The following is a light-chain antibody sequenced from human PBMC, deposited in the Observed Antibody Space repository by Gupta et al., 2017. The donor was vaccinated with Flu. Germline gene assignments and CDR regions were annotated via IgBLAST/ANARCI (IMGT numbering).Light chain of an antibody. CDR1: SGHSSYA. CDR2: LNSDGSH. V-gene: IGLV4-69*01. CDR3: QTWGTGIHV. Sequence: QLVLTQSPSASASLGASVKLTCPLSSGHSSYAIAWHQQQPEKGPRYLMKLNSDGSHSKGDGIPDRFSGSSSGAERDLTISSLQAEDEDDYYCQTWGTGIHVFGGGTKLTVL. J-gene: IGLJ3*02.